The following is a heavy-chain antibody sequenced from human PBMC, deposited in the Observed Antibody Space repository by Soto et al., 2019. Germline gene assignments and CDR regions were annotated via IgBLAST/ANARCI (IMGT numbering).Heavy chain of an antibody. J-gene: IGHJ6*02. V-gene: IGHV4-59*08. Sequence: QVQLQESGPGLVKPSETLSLSCTVSGGSISSYYWSWFRQSPGKRMEWIGYVHHSWGSSYNPSLQSRAAISLDTPKSQFSQKVTSVTATDTAVYYCARQGFGPLPGLVDVWGQGTTVTVSS. D-gene: IGHD3-10*01. CDR1: GGSISSYY. CDR3: ARQGFGPLPGLVDV. CDR2: VHHSWGS.